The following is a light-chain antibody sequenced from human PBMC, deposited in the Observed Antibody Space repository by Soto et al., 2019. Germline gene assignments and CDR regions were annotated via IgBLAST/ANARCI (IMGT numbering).Light chain of an antibody. Sequence: QSVLTQPAAVSGSPGQSITISCTGTSSDVGTYNLVSWYQQYPGKAPKLMIYATSKRPSGVSNRFSGSKSGDTASLTISGLQAVDEADYYCTSFARGSTLVFGAGTKLTVL. J-gene: IGLJ3*02. V-gene: IGLV2-23*01. CDR1: SSDVGTYNL. CDR3: TSFARGSTLV. CDR2: ATS.